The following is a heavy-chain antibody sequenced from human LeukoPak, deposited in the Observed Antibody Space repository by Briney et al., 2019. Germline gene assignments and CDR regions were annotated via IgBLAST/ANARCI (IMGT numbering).Heavy chain of an antibody. Sequence: GESLKISCKGVGYSFTSYWIGWVRQMPGKGMEWMVVIYPGDSRTRYNPSFQGQVTISVDKSISTVYLQWVSLKASDTAMYYCACREFTSTWSYPWGQGTLVTVSS. CDR1: GYSFTSYW. J-gene: IGHJ5*02. D-gene: IGHD3-10*01. V-gene: IGHV5-51*01. CDR3: ACREFTSTWSYP. CDR2: IYPGDSRT.